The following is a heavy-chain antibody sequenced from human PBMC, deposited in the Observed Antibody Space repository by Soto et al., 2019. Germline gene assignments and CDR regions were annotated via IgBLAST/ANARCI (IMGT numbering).Heavy chain of an antibody. D-gene: IGHD3-16*01. J-gene: IGHJ3*02. CDR1: GFSISYYS. Sequence: EMQLVESGGVLVQPGGSLRLSCAASGFSISYYSMNWVRQAPGKGLEWVSYISSTSSTIYYADSVKGRFTVSRDNAENSLYLQMNSLRAEDTAVYYCATPRGLGAFDIWGQGTTVIVSS. CDR2: ISSTSSTI. CDR3: ATPRGLGAFDI. V-gene: IGHV3-48*01.